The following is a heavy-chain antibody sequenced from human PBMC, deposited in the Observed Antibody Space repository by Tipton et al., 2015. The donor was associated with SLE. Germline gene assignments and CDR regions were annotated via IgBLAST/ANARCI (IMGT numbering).Heavy chain of an antibody. CDR1: GGSISSSRYY. CDR2: IYSTGST. Sequence: TLSLTCSVSGGSISSSRYYWNWIRQPAGKALEWIGRIYSTGSTNYNPSFQTRVTISVDTSKNQFSLKLSSVTAADTAVYYCARQSDTTMVAYFDSWGQGTVVTVSS. D-gene: IGHD5-18*01. CDR3: ARQSDTTMVAYFDS. V-gene: IGHV4-61*02. J-gene: IGHJ4*02.